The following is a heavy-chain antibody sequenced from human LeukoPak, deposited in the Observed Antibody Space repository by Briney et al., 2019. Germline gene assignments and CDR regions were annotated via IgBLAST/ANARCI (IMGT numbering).Heavy chain of an antibody. CDR1: GGSISSSSYY. CDR3: ARAQTAPISSWYDY. CDR2: IYYSGST. Sequence: SETLSLTCTVSGGSISSSSYYWGWIRQPPGKGLEWIGSIYYSGSTYYNPSLKSRVTISVDTSKNQFSLKLSSVTAADTAVYYCARAQTAPISSWYDYWGQGTLVTVSS. J-gene: IGHJ4*02. D-gene: IGHD6-13*01. V-gene: IGHV4-39*01.